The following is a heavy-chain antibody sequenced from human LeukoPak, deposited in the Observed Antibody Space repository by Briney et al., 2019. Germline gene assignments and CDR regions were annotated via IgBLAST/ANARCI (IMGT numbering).Heavy chain of an antibody. CDR3: AKWGIGNNWDIDDH. CDR1: GGSLGGYS. Sequence: SETLSLTCAVYGGSLGGYSWSWIRQPPGKGLEWIGEINHSGSTNYNPSLKSRVTISVDTSKNQFSLKLSSVTAADSAVYYCAKWGIGNNWDIDDHWGQGTLVTVSS. D-gene: IGHD1-1*01. J-gene: IGHJ4*02. V-gene: IGHV4-34*01. CDR2: INHSGST.